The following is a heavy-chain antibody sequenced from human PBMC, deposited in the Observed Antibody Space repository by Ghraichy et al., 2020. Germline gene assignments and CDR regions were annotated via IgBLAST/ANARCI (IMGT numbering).Heavy chain of an antibody. D-gene: IGHD6-6*01. CDR1: GGTFSSYT. CDR2: IIPILGIA. J-gene: IGHJ4*02. V-gene: IGHV1-69*04. Sequence: SVKVSCKASGGTFSSYTISWVRQAPGQGLEWMGRIIPILGIANYAQKFQGRVTITADKSTSTAYMELSSLRSEDTAVYYCARDPSEYSSSSGPPWNDYWGQGTLVTVSS. CDR3: ARDPSEYSSSSGPPWNDY.